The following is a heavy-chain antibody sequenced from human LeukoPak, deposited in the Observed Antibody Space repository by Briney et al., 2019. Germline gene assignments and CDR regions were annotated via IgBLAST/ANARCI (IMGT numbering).Heavy chain of an antibody. CDR3: ARDGSSSWSAHLPYLQYYYYYGMDV. D-gene: IGHD6-13*01. CDR1: GFTFSSYW. CDR2: INSDGSST. Sequence: GGSLRLSCAASGFTFSSYWMHWVRQAPGKGLVWVSRINSDGSSTSYADSVKGRFTISRDNAKNTLYLQMNSLGAEDTAVYYCARDGSSSWSAHLPYLQYYYYYGMDVWGQGTTVTVSS. J-gene: IGHJ6*02. V-gene: IGHV3-74*01.